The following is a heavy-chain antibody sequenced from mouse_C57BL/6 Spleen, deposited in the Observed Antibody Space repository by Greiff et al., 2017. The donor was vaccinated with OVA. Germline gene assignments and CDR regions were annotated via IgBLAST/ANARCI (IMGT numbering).Heavy chain of an antibody. D-gene: IGHD2-4*01. CDR1: GFSFNTYA. Sequence: EVQGVESGGGLVQPKGSLKLSCAASGFSFNTYAMNWVRQAPGKGLEWVARIRSKSNNYATYYADSVKDRFTISRDDSESMLYLQMNNLKTEDTAMYYCVRQTYDYDGAWFAYWGQGTLVTVSA. CDR2: IRSKSNNYAT. V-gene: IGHV10-1*01. CDR3: VRQTYDYDGAWFAY. J-gene: IGHJ3*01.